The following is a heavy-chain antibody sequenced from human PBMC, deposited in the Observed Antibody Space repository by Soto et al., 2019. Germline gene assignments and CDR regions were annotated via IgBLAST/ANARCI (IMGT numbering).Heavy chain of an antibody. J-gene: IGHJ6*02. CDR2: ISYDGSNK. CDR1: GFTFSSYA. V-gene: IGHV3-30-3*01. Sequence: PGGSLRLSCAASGFTFSSYAMHWVRQAPGKGLEWVAVISYDGSNKYYADSVKGRFTISRDNSKNTLYLQMNSLRAEDTAVYYCVREIPSSSWYYYYGMDVWGQGTTVTVSS. D-gene: IGHD6-13*01. CDR3: VREIPSSSWYYYYGMDV.